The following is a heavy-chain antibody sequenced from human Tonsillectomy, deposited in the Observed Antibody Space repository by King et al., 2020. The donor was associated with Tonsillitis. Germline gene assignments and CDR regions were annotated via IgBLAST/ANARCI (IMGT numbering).Heavy chain of an antibody. V-gene: IGHV3-33*08. CDR1: GFTFSSHG. CDR2: IWYDGSNK. J-gene: IGHJ6*03. Sequence: VQLVESGGGVVQPGRSLRLSCAASGFTFSSHGMHWVRQAPGKGLEGGAIIWYDGSNKNYADAVRGRFTISRDNSKNTLYLQMNSLRAEDTAVYFCARQGLGSYYLDVWGKGTTVTVSS. D-gene: IGHD3-10*01. CDR3: ARQGLGSYYLDV.